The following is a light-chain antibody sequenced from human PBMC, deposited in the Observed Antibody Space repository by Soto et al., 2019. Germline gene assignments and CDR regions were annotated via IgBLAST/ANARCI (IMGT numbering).Light chain of an antibody. Sequence: DIQMTQSPSTLSASVGDRVTITCRASQSISSWLAWYQQKPGKAPTLLIYDASSLESGVPSRFSGSGSGTEVTLTISSLQPDDFATYDCQQYNSYPRTVGQGNKQEIK. V-gene: IGKV1-5*01. CDR2: DAS. J-gene: IGKJ2*01. CDR1: QSISSW. CDR3: QQYNSYPRT.